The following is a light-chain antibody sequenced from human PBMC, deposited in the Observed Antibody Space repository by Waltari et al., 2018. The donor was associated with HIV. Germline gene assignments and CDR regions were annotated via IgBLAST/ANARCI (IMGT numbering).Light chain of an antibody. J-gene: IGLJ3*02. V-gene: IGLV2-14*01. Sequence: QSALTQPASVSESPGQSITISCTGTSSDIGEYNYVSWFQHHPTKAPKLILFDVSYRPSGVSTRFSGSTAGNTASLTISGLQAEDESDYDCSSYTTLYTWVVGGGTKLTVL. CDR1: SSDIGEYNY. CDR3: SSYTTLYTWV. CDR2: DVS.